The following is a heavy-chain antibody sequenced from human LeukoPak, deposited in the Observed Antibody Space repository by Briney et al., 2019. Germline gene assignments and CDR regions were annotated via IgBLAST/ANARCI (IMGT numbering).Heavy chain of an antibody. Sequence: PSETLSPTCAVYGGSFSGYYWSWIRQPPGKGLEWIGEINHSGSTNYNPSLKSRVTISVDTSKNQFSLKLSSVTAADTAVYYCARGHGDYGYYYYYGMDVWGQGTTVTVSS. CDR1: GGSFSGYY. J-gene: IGHJ6*02. CDR3: ARGHGDYGYYYYYGMDV. CDR2: INHSGST. D-gene: IGHD4-17*01. V-gene: IGHV4-34*01.